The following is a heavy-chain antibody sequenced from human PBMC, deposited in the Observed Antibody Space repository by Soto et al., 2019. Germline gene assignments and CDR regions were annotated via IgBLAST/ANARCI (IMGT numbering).Heavy chain of an antibody. Sequence: QVQLVQSGAEVKKPGASVRVSCQASGYTFTNYDINWVRQAAGQGLEWMGWLNLNSGIAGYAHKFQGRVTMTRNTSISTAYMDLNSLRSADTAVYYCARDGVVLPAAPMGMDVWGQGTPVTVSS. J-gene: IGHJ6*02. CDR3: ARDGVVLPAAPMGMDV. V-gene: IGHV1-8*01. D-gene: IGHD2-2*01. CDR1: GYTFTNYD. CDR2: LNLNSGIA.